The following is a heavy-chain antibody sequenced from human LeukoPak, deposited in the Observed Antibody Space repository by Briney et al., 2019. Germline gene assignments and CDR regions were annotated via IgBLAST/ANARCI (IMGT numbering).Heavy chain of an antibody. CDR3: ARGTVTMVDY. J-gene: IGHJ4*02. V-gene: IGHV3-66*01. CDR2: IYSGGST. CDR1: GLTASSNY. D-gene: IGHD3-10*01. Sequence: GGSLRLSCAASGLTASSNYMSWVRQAPGRGLEWVSVIYSGGSTYYADSVKGRFTISRDNSKNTLFLQMNSLRAGDTAVYYCARGTVTMVDYWGQGTLVTVSS.